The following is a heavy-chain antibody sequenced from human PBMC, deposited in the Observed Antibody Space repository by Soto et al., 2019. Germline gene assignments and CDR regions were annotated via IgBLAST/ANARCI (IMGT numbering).Heavy chain of an antibody. CDR1: GFSLSTGGVV. Sequence: QITLKESGPTLVKSTQTLTLTCTFSGFSLSTGGVVVCWIRQPPGKALEWLGIIYWDDDKRYSPSLKSRLTITKDTSKYQVVFTMTNMDPVDTATYYCAHKDLYNIYDGVFDFWGQGTLVAVSS. J-gene: IGHJ4*02. CDR2: IYWDDDK. CDR3: AHKDLYNIYDGVFDF. V-gene: IGHV2-5*02. D-gene: IGHD4-17*01.